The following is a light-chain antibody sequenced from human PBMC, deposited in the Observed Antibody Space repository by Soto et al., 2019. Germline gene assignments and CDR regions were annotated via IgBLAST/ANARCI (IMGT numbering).Light chain of an antibody. CDR3: QQYTGSPWT. Sequence: EIVMTQSPATLSVSPGERVTLSCRARQSVGSNLAWYQQKPGQAPRLLIYGASTRATGIPARFSGSGSETEFTLTISRLEPEDFAVYYCQQYTGSPWTFGQGTKVDIK. V-gene: IGKV3-15*01. CDR1: QSVGSN. CDR2: GAS. J-gene: IGKJ1*01.